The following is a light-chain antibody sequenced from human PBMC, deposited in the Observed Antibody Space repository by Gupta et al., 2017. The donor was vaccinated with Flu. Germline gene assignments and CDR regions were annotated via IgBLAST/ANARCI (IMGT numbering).Light chain of an antibody. J-gene: IGLJ2*01. CDR3: CSYAGSYTLV. Sequence: QSALTQPRSVSGSPGQSVPISCTGTSSDVGGYNYVSWHQKHPGKAPKLMMYDDSKRPSGVPDRCSGSKSGNTASLTISGLQAEDEADYYCCSYAGSYTLVFGGGTKLTVL. CDR1: SSDVGGYNY. CDR2: DDS. V-gene: IGLV2-11*01.